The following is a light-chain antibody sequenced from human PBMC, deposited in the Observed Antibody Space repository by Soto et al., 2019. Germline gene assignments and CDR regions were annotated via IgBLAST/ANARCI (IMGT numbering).Light chain of an antibody. CDR2: LNSDGSH. J-gene: IGLJ2*01. CDR1: SGHSNYA. Sequence: QPVLTQSPSASASLGASGKLTCTLRSGHSNYAIAWHQQQSEKGPRYLMKLNSDGSHSKGDGIPDRFSGSSSGAERYLTISSLQSEDEADYYCQTWGSGIVVFGGGTKLTVL. CDR3: QTWGSGIVV. V-gene: IGLV4-69*01.